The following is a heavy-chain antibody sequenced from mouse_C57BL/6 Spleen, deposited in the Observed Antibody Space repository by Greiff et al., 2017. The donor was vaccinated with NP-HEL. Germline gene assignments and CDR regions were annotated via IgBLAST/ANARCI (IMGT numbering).Heavy chain of an antibody. CDR2: ISSGGSYT. CDR1: GFTFSSYG. J-gene: IGHJ2*01. CDR3: ARPLITTVVATGFDY. V-gene: IGHV5-6*01. D-gene: IGHD1-1*01. Sequence: VQLKESGGDLVKPGGSLKLSCAASGFTFSSYGMSWVRQTPDKRLEWVATISSGGSYTYYPDSVKGRFTISRDNAKNTLYLQMSSLKSEDTAVYYFARPLITTVVATGFDYWGQGTTLTVSS.